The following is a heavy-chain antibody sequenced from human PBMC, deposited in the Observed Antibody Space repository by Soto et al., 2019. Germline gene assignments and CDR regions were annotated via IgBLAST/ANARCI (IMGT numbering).Heavy chain of an antibody. D-gene: IGHD2-2*01. CDR2: ISSSSSTI. CDR3: ARAPSVPAAVLYYGMDV. V-gene: IGHV3-48*02. J-gene: IGHJ6*02. Sequence: GGSLRLSCAASGFTFSSYSMNWVRQAPGKGLEWVSYISSSSSTIYYADSVKGRFTISRDNAKNSLYLQMNSLRDEDTAVYYCARAPSVPAAVLYYGMDVWGQGTTVTVSS. CDR1: GFTFSSYS.